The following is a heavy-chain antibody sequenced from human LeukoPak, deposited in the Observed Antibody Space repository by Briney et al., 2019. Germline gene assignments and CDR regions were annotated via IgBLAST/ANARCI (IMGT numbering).Heavy chain of an antibody. CDR2: TCYRSKWYD. CDR3: ARSRRLFDL. V-gene: IGHV6-1*01. J-gene: IGHJ5*02. Sequence: SQTLSLTCVISGDSVSSNSVAWDWVRQSPSRGLEWLGRTCYRSKWYDDYAVSVKSRISINSDTSKNQFSMHLRSVAPEDTSVYYCARSRRLFDLGGDGTLVSLSS. CDR1: GDSVSSNSVA.